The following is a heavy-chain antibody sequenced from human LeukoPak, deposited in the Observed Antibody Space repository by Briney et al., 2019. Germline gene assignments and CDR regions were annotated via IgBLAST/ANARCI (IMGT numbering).Heavy chain of an antibody. D-gene: IGHD3-9*01. CDR3: TKVTDWRTGFDY. Sequence: PGGSLRLSCAASGFTFDGYGMYWVRQAPGKGLEGVSGITWNSDDMAYADSVKGRFTISRDNAKNCLYLQMNSLRVEDTALYYCTKVTDWRTGFDYWGQGTLVTVSS. CDR1: GFTFDGYG. CDR2: ITWNSDDM. V-gene: IGHV3-9*01. J-gene: IGHJ4*02.